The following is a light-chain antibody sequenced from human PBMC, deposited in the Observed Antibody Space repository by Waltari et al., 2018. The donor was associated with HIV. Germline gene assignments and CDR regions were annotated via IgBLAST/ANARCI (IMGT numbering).Light chain of an antibody. V-gene: IGKV3-11*01. CDR2: DAS. CDR1: QSVSSY. J-gene: IGKJ5*01. CDR3: QQRSNWPPSIT. Sequence: EIVLTQSPATLSLSPGERATLSCRASQSVSSYLAWYQQKPGQAPRLLIYDASTRATGILARFSGSGSVTDFTLTISSLEPEDFAVYYCQQRSNWPPSITFGQGTRLEIK.